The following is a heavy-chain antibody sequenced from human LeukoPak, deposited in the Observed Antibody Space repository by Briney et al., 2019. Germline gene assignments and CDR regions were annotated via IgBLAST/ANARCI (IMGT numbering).Heavy chain of an antibody. CDR1: GFTFSSYA. CDR2: ISYDGSNK. J-gene: IGHJ4*02. CDR3: ARDPRDFWSGFYFDY. Sequence: PACSLRLSCAASGFTFSSYAMHWVRQAPRKGLEGVAVISYDGSNKYYAVSLKGRFTISRDNSTNTLYLQMNSLRAEDTAVYYCARDPRDFWSGFYFDYWGQGTLVTVSS. V-gene: IGHV3-30-3*01. D-gene: IGHD3-3*01.